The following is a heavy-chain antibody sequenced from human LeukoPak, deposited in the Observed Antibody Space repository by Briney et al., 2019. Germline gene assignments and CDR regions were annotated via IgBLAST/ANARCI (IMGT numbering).Heavy chain of an antibody. CDR1: GGSISSGSFY. D-gene: IGHD2-2*01. CDR2: IYYSGST. J-gene: IGHJ4*02. V-gene: IGHV4-61*01. CDR3: ARFSSSDGFDY. Sequence: KSSETLSLTCTVSGGSISSGSFYWSWIRQPPGKGLEWIGYIYYSGSTNYNPSLKSRVTISVDTSNILFSLRLSSVTAADTAVYYCARFSSSDGFDYWGQGTPVTVSS.